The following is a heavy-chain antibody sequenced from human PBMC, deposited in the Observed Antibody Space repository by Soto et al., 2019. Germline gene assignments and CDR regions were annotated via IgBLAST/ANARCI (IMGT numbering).Heavy chain of an antibody. Sequence: PSETLSLTCTASGFSISSHYWSWVRQAPGKGLEWIGHIYYRGSTTYNPSLRSRSTISVDTSNNQYSLKLNSVTTADTAVYYCATIIAVAGSNWFDPWGQGTLVTVSS. CDR1: GFSISSHY. CDR2: IYYRGST. D-gene: IGHD6-19*01. V-gene: IGHV4-59*11. J-gene: IGHJ5*02. CDR3: ATIIAVAGSNWFDP.